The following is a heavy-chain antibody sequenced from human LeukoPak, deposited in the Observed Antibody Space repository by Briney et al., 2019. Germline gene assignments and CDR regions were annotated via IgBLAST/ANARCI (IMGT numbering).Heavy chain of an antibody. CDR2: VSSDGNTK. Sequence: GGSLRLSCAASGFTFSSYSVHWVRQAPGKGLEWVAVVSSDGNTKYYADSVKGRFTISRDNSKNTLYLQMNSLRTEDTAVYYCAKEGSGSGTYFDSGGKGTLVTVSS. CDR3: AKEGSGSGTYFDS. J-gene: IGHJ4*02. D-gene: IGHD1-26*01. CDR1: GFTFSSYS. V-gene: IGHV3-30*04.